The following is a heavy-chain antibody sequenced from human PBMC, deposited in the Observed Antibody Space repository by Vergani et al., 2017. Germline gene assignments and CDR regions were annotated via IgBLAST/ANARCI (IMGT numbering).Heavy chain of an antibody. CDR3: ARGDYGILTGYRY. V-gene: IGHV1-46*03. D-gene: IGHD3-9*01. Sequence: QVQVVQSGAEVKKSGASVKVSCKPSGYTFSNYYMHWVRQAPGQGLEWMGIINPSGGHTNYAQKFQGRVTMTRDTYTSTVYMELSSLRSEDTAIYYCARGDYGILTGYRYWGQGNLVTVSA. CDR1: GYTFSNYY. CDR2: INPSGGHT. J-gene: IGHJ4*02.